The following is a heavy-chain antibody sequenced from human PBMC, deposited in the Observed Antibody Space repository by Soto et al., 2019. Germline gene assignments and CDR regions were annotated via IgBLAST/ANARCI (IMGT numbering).Heavy chain of an antibody. J-gene: IGHJ4*02. D-gene: IGHD6-13*01. CDR3: ARFAKEENPKVGSWYYFEY. CDR2: IYYSGRT. CDR1: GGSISSGGYF. V-gene: IGHV4-31*03. Sequence: QVQLQESGPGLVKPSQTLSLTCTVSGGSISSGGYFWSWVRQHPGKGLEWMGNIYYSGRTYYNPSLKSRVTISVDTSKNQFSLKLSSVTDADTAVYYCARFAKEENPKVGSWYYFEYWGPGTRVSVSS.